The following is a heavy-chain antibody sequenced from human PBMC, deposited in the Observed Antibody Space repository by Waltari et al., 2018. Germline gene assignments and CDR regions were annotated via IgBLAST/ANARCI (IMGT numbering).Heavy chain of an antibody. D-gene: IGHD6-13*01. J-gene: IGHJ3*02. V-gene: IGHV3-21*01. CDR2: ISSSSSYI. CDR1: GFTFSSYS. Sequence: LRLSCAASGFTFSSYSMNWVRQAPGKGLEWVSSISSSSSYIYYADSVKGRLTIPRDNAKNSLYLQMNSLRAEDTAVYYCARDIIPGIAAAENAFDIWGQGTMVTVSS. CDR3: ARDIIPGIAAAENAFDI.